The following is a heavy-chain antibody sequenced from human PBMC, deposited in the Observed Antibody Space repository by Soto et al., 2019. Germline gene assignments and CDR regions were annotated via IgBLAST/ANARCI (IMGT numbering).Heavy chain of an antibody. J-gene: IGHJ3*02. CDR2: MSHSGGT. Sequence: QVQLQQWGAGLLKPSETLSLTCAVYGGFVSSGNYYWSWIRQAPGKGLEWIAEMSHSGGTHFIPSLKSRVTISVDTSKNQFSLKMTSVTAADTALYYCARVERGTTTTVVDAFDIWGPGTMVTVSS. D-gene: IGHD4-4*01. CDR1: GGFVSSGNYY. CDR3: ARVERGTTTTVVDAFDI. V-gene: IGHV4-34*01.